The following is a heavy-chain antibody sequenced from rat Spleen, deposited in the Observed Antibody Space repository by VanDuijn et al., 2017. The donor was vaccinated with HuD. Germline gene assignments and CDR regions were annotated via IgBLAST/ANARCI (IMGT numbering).Heavy chain of an antibody. Sequence: EVQLVASDGGLVQPGRSMKLSCAASGFTFSTYGMAWVRQAPKKGLEWVATISSSGTRTYYLDSVKGRFTISRDNAKSSLYLQMNSLKSDDTATYYCARRGFITTTSDWFAYWGQGTLVTVSS. CDR3: ARRGFITTTSDWFAY. CDR1: GFTFSTYG. CDR2: ISSSGTRT. J-gene: IGHJ3*01. D-gene: IGHD1-10*01. V-gene: IGHV5-29*01.